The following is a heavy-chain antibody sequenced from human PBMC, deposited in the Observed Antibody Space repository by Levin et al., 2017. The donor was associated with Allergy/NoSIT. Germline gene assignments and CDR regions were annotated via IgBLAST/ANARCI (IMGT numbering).Heavy chain of an antibody. CDR3: ARLSYYYESSGFDY. CDR1: QYTFTNYW. CDR2: VYPGDSDT. Sequence: GGSLRLSCKGSQYTFTNYWIGWVRQMPGKGLEWMGIVYPGDSDTKYSPSFQGQVTISADKSINTAYLQWSSLKASDTAMYYCARLSYYYESSGFDYWGQGTLVTVSS. J-gene: IGHJ4*02. D-gene: IGHD3-22*01. V-gene: IGHV5-51*01.